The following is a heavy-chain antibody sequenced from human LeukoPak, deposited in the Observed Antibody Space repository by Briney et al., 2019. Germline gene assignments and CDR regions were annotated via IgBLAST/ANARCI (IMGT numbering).Heavy chain of an antibody. CDR1: GFIFSTYW. D-gene: IGHD4-11*01. Sequence: SGGSLRLSCAASGFIFSTYWMHWVRQAPGKGLLWVSRINTDGSSTDYADSVKGRFTISRDNAKNTLYLQMHSVRVEDTAVYYCTRILNYKVGRSTVTFASEIDYWGQGTLVTVSS. CDR3: TRILNYKVGRSTVTFASEIDY. J-gene: IGHJ4*02. CDR2: INTDGSST. V-gene: IGHV3-74*01.